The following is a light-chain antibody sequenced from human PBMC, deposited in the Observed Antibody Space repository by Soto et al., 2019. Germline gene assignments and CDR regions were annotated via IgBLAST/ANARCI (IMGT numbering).Light chain of an antibody. CDR1: QDIANY. CDR3: LQYGILPPYT. J-gene: IGKJ2*01. CDR2: DGS. Sequence: DIQMTQSPSSLSVSVGDSVTITCQASQDIANYLNWYQQKPGKAPKLLNFDGSNLERGVPSRYSGGGSGTHFTFNVSSLQPQDIATYSCLQYGILPPYTFGQGTKLEIK. V-gene: IGKV1-33*01.